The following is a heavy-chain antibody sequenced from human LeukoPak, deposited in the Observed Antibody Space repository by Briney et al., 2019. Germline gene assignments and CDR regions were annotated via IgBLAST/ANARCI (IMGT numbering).Heavy chain of an antibody. D-gene: IGHD4-17*01. Sequence: PGGSLRLSCAASGFTFSSYAMSWFRQTPGKGLEWVSIIYSYGSAFYADSVKGRFTISRDDSKNTLYLQMNSLRAEDTAVYYCARAPETPLRGLDAFDIWGQGTMVTVSS. CDR1: GFTFSSYA. CDR3: ARAPETPLRGLDAFDI. V-gene: IGHV3-53*01. J-gene: IGHJ3*02. CDR2: IYSYGSA.